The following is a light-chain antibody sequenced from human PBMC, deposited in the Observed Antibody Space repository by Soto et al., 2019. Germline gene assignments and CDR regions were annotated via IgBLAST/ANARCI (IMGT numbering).Light chain of an antibody. Sequence: EIVMTQSPATLSVSPGDRAPLSCRASQSVDSNLAWYQQKPGQTPRLLIYGASTRPTGIPARFSGSGSGTEFTLTISSLQSEDFAVYYCQQYNDWPLTFGGGTKVDIK. CDR2: GAS. V-gene: IGKV3D-15*01. J-gene: IGKJ4*01. CDR1: QSVDSN. CDR3: QQYNDWPLT.